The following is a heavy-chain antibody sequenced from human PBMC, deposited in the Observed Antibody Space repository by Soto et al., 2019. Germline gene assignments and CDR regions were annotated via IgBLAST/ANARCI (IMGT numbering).Heavy chain of an antibody. J-gene: IGHJ6*02. CDR1: GDSVSSNSAA. CDR2: TYYRSKWYN. Sequence: PSQTLSLTCAISGDSVSSNSAAWNWIRQSPSRGLEWLGRTYYRSKWYNDYAVSVKSRITINPDTSKNQFSLQLNSVTPEDTAVYSCGRGKIAVAGRHYYYYYGMDGWGQGTTVTVSS. V-gene: IGHV6-1*01. D-gene: IGHD6-19*01. CDR3: GRGKIAVAGRHYYYYYGMDG.